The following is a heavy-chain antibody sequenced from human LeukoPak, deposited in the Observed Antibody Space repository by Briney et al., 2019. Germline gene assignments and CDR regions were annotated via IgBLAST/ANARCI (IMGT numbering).Heavy chain of an antibody. V-gene: IGHV3-64*01. CDR3: ARRYSSYDPFDY. CDR2: ISSNGGTT. CDR1: GFTFSTYD. J-gene: IGHJ4*01. Sequence: PGGSLRLSCAASGFTFSTYDMHWVRQAPGKGLEFVSAISSNGGTTYYANSVKGRFTISRSNSRNTLYLQMGSLRAEDVAVYYCARRYSSYDPFDYWGQGTLATVSS. D-gene: IGHD5-12*01.